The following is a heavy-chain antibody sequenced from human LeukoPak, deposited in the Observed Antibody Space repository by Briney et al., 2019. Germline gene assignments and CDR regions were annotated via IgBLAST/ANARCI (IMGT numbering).Heavy chain of an antibody. J-gene: IGHJ4*02. V-gene: IGHV4-59*08. CDR1: GASISSYY. Sequence: SETLSLTCTVSGASISSYYWSWIRQPPGKGLEWIGYIYYSGSTNYNPSLKSRVTISVDPSNNRFSLKLSSVTAADTAVYYCARHEGGYCSSTSSYWNWGQGTLVTVSS. CDR2: IYYSGST. CDR3: ARHEGGYCSSTSSYWN. D-gene: IGHD2-2*03.